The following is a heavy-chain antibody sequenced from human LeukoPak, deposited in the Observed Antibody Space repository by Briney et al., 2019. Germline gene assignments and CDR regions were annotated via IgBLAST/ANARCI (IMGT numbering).Heavy chain of an antibody. J-gene: IGHJ4*02. CDR3: ARDRRPFTIFGVVTHFDY. D-gene: IGHD3-3*01. CDR2: ISSSSSYI. V-gene: IGHV3-21*01. CDR1: GFTFSSYS. Sequence: GGSLRLSCAASGFTFSSYSMNWVRQAPGKGLEWVSSISSSSSYIYYADSVKGRFTISRDNAKNSLYLQMNSLRAEDTAVYYCARDRRPFTIFGVVTHFDYWGQGTLVTVSS.